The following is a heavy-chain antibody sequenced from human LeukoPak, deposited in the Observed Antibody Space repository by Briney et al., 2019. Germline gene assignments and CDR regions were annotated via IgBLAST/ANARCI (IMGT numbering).Heavy chain of an antibody. CDR3: ARICRTSRVHYYMDV. V-gene: IGHV3-48*04. CDR1: GFTIGSHS. D-gene: IGHD1-14*01. Sequence: GGSLRLSCAAAGFTIGSHSMNWVRQAPGKGLEWISYFSSSSSVMYYPDSVKGRFTVSRDNVKNSLYLQMNSLGAKDTAVYYCARICRTSRVHYYMDVWGKGTTVTVSS. J-gene: IGHJ6*03. CDR2: FSSSSSVM.